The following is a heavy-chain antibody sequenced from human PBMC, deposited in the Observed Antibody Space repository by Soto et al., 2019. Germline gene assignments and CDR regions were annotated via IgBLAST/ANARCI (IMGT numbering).Heavy chain of an antibody. CDR1: GGSISSYY. J-gene: IGHJ6*03. D-gene: IGHD6-19*01. Sequence: NPSETLSLTCTVSGGSISSYYWSWIRQPPGKGLEWIGYIYYSGSTNYNPSLKSRVTISVDTSKNQFSLKLSSVTAADTAVYYCARVIQDSCWSHYYYYYCMVVWGTGT. CDR2: IYYSGST. CDR3: ARVIQDSCWSHYYYYYCMVV. V-gene: IGHV4-59*01.